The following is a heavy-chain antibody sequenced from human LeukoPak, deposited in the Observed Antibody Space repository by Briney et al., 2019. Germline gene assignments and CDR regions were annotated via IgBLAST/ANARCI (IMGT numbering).Heavy chain of an antibody. CDR2: ISSSSSYI. CDR1: GFTFSSYS. J-gene: IGHJ4*02. V-gene: IGHV3-21*01. Sequence: GGSLRLSCAASGFTFSSYSMNWVRQAPGKGLEWVSSISSSSSYIYYADSVKGRFTISRDNAKNSLYLQMNSLRAEDTAVYYCARVGSGSYYVDGDYWGQGTLVTVSS. CDR3: ARVGSGSYYVDGDY. D-gene: IGHD1-26*01.